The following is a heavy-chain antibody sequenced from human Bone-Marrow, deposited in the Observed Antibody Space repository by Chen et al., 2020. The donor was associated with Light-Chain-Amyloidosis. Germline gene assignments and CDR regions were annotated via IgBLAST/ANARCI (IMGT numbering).Heavy chain of an antibody. Sequence: MSWVRQAPGKGREWVSTISGSGGSRYYGDSVKGRLTISRDNSKNALFLQMNSLRAEDTAVYYCAKDISYDDILPGYPADAFDIWGQGTMVTVSS. D-gene: IGHD3-9*01. V-gene: IGHV3-23*01. CDR3: AKDISYDDILPGYPADAFDI. J-gene: IGHJ3*02. CDR2: ISGSGGSR.